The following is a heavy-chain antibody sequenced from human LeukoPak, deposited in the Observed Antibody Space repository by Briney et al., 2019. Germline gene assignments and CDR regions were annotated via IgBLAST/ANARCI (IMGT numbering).Heavy chain of an antibody. CDR1: GFTFSSYG. V-gene: IGHV3-30*02. CDR2: IRYDGSNK. CDR3: AKDHDYDSSGYYYYFDY. J-gene: IGHJ4*02. D-gene: IGHD3-22*01. Sequence: PGGSLRLSCAGYGFTFSSYGMHWVRQAPGKGLEWVAFIRYDGSNKYYADSVKGRFTISRDNSKNTLYLQMNSLRAEDTAVYYCAKDHDYDSSGYYYYFDYWGQGTLVTVSS.